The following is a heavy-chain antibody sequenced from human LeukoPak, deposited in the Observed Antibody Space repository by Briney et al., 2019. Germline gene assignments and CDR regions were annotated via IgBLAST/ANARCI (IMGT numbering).Heavy chain of an antibody. CDR3: ARESAYGCDS. J-gene: IGHJ4*02. CDR1: GYTFTSYY. V-gene: IGHV1-69*04. CDR2: IIPLLVIE. Sequence: GASVKVSCKASGYTFTSYYMHWVRQAPGQGLEWMGRIIPLLVIEDYAQKFRGRVTLIADKSTGTAYMELHSLRSDDTAVYYCARESAYGCDSWGQGTLVTVSS. D-gene: IGHD4-17*01.